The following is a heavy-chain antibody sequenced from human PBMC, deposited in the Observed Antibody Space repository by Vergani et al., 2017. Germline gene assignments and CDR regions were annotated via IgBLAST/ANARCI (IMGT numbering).Heavy chain of an antibody. CDR1: GFTFDDYA. D-gene: IGHD2-2*01. Sequence: EVQLVESGGGLVQPGRSLRLSCAASGFTFDDYAMHWVRQAPGKGLEWVSGISWNSGSICYADSVNGRFTISRDNAKNSLYLPMNSLRAEDTALYYCAKDMSCSSTSCYGAFDYWGQGTLVTVSS. V-gene: IGHV3-9*01. CDR2: ISWNSGSI. CDR3: AKDMSCSSTSCYGAFDY. J-gene: IGHJ4*02.